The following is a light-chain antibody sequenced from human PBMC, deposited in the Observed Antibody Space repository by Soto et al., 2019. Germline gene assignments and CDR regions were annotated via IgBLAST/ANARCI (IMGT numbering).Light chain of an antibody. V-gene: IGLV3-1*01. Sequence: SYELTQPPSVSVSPGQTASITCSGDKLGEKYACWYQQKPGQSPVLVIYQDTKRPSGIPERFSGSNSGNTATLTISGTQAMDEADYYCQAWDYSTAYYVFGPGTKVTVL. CDR1: KLGEKY. CDR3: QAWDYSTAYYV. CDR2: QDT. J-gene: IGLJ1*01.